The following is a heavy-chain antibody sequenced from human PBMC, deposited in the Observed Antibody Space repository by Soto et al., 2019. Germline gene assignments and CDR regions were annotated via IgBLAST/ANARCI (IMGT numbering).Heavy chain of an antibody. Sequence: QVQLVESGGGWVQPGRSLRLSCAAAGISFSRYGMQWVRQAPGKGLEWVAVISYDGSKKYDADSVKGRLTISRDNSKNTLYLQMNNLRPEDTAVYYCVRDSISGSYYFYSYGMDVWGLGTTVTVSS. CDR3: VRDSISGSYYFYSYGMDV. V-gene: IGHV3-30*03. D-gene: IGHD1-26*01. J-gene: IGHJ6*02. CDR1: GISFSRYG. CDR2: ISYDGSKK.